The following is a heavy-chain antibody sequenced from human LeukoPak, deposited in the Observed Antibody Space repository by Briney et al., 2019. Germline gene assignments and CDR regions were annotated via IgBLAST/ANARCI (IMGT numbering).Heavy chain of an antibody. V-gene: IGHV4-39*01. J-gene: IGHJ5*02. CDR1: GGSISSSSYY. D-gene: IGHD3-10*01. CDR3: ARLRQCGSGSYFRPKLYNWFDP. CDR2: IYYSGST. Sequence: SETLSLTCPVSGGSISSSSYYWGWIRQPPGKGLEWIGRIYYSGSTYYNPSLKSRVTISVDTSKNQFSLKLSSVTAADTAVYYCARLRQCGSGSYFRPKLYNWFDPWGQGTLVTVSS.